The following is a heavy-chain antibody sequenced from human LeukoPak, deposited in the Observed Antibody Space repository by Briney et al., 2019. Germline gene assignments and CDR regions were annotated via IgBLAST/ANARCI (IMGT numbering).Heavy chain of an antibody. Sequence: GGSLRLSCAASGFTFSSYSMNWVRQAPGKGLEWVSYISSSSSTIYYADSVKGRFTISRDNAKNSLYLQMNSLRADDTAVYYCARDKIVGPTTLDHWGQGTLVTVSS. D-gene: IGHD1-26*01. CDR3: ARDKIVGPTTLDH. CDR2: ISSSSSTI. J-gene: IGHJ4*02. CDR1: GFTFSSYS. V-gene: IGHV3-48*04.